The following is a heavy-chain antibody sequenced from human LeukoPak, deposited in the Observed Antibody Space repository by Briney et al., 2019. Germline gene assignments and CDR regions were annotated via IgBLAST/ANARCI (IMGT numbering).Heavy chain of an antibody. D-gene: IGHD2/OR15-2a*01. CDR3: ARGIYSTDLYFYMDV. Sequence: ASVKVSCKASGYTFSTYDINWVRQAAGQGLEWMGWMNPNSGNTGYAQKFQGRLTITRIASISTAYMELSSLRSDDTAVYYCARGIYSTDLYFYMDVWGKGTTVTVYS. V-gene: IGHV1-8*03. CDR1: GYTFSTYD. CDR2: MNPNSGNT. J-gene: IGHJ6*03.